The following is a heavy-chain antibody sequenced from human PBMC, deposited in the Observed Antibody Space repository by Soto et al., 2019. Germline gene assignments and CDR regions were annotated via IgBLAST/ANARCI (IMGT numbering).Heavy chain of an antibody. Sequence: QVQLQESGPGLVKPSETLSLTCTVSGGSISSYYWSWIRQPPGKGPEWIGYIYYSGSTNYNPSLKSRVTISVDTSKNQFSLKLSSVTAADTAVYYCARHGASSINFDYWGQGTLVTVSS. CDR2: IYYSGST. J-gene: IGHJ4*02. D-gene: IGHD2-2*01. V-gene: IGHV4-59*08. CDR1: GGSISSYY. CDR3: ARHGASSINFDY.